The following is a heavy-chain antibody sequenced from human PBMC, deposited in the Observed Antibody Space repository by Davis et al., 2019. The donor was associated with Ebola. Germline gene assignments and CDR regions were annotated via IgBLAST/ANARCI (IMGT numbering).Heavy chain of an antibody. CDR3: ARDRRWELLKGFDY. V-gene: IGHV3-48*03. J-gene: IGHJ4*02. D-gene: IGHD1-26*01. CDR2: ISSSGSTI. CDR1: GFTFSSYA. Sequence: GESLKISCAASGFTFSSYAMSWVRQAPGKGLEWVSYISSSGSTIYYADSVKGRFTISRDNAKNSLYLQMNSLRAEDTAVYYCARDRRWELLKGFDYWGQGTLVTVSS.